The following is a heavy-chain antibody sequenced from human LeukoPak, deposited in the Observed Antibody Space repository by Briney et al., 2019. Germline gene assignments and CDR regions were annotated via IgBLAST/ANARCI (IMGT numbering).Heavy chain of an antibody. Sequence: ASETLSLTCAVSGGSISSSNWWSWVRQPPGKGLEWIGEIYHSGSTNYNPSLKSRVTISVDKSKNQFSLKLSSVTAADTAVYYCARDSYYGSGVLYFDYWGQGTLVTVSS. V-gene: IGHV4-4*02. CDR2: IYHSGST. J-gene: IGHJ4*02. CDR1: GGSISSSNW. D-gene: IGHD3-10*01. CDR3: ARDSYYGSGVLYFDY.